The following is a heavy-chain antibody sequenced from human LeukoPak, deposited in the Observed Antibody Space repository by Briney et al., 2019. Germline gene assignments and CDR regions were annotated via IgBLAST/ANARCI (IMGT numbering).Heavy chain of an antibody. CDR2: INNEGNGT. V-gene: IGHV3-74*01. Sequence: PGGSPRLSCAASGFTFSKYWMHWVRQVPRKGLIWVSRINNEGNGTNYADSVKGRFTISRDNAKNTLYLQMTSLRAEDTAVYYCARGIYGNFDYWGQGSLVTVSS. J-gene: IGHJ4*02. D-gene: IGHD3-10*01. CDR1: GFTFSKYW. CDR3: ARGIYGNFDY.